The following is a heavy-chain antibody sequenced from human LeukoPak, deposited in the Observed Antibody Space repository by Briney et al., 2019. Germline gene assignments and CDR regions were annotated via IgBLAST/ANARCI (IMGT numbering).Heavy chain of an antibody. CDR2: LSGSGITT. CDR1: GFTFSNSA. Sequence: GGSLRLSCAASGFTFSNSAMSWVRQAPGKGLEWVSTLSGSGITTYYADSVNGRFTISRDNSKNTLYLQMNSLRAEDTAVYYCARVPVGYQGYSSAWYTDYWGQGTLVSVSS. V-gene: IGHV3-23*01. D-gene: IGHD6-19*01. CDR3: ARVPVGYQGYSSAWYTDY. J-gene: IGHJ4*02.